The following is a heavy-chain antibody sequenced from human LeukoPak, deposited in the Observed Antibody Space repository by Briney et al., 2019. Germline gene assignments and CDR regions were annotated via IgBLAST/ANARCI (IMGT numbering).Heavy chain of an antibody. CDR1: GFTFSSYS. CDR3: ARRWLQFPVNYYYYYMDV. V-gene: IGHV3-21*01. CDR2: ISSSSSYI. D-gene: IGHD5-24*01. J-gene: IGHJ6*03. Sequence: PGGSLRLSCAASGFTFSSYSMNWVRQAPGKGLEWVSSISSSSSYIYYADSVKGRFTISRDNAKNSLYLQMNSLRAEDTAVYYCARRWLQFPVNYYYYYMDVWGKGTTVTVSS.